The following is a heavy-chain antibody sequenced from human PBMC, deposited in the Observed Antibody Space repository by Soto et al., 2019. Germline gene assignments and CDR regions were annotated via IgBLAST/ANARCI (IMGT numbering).Heavy chain of an antibody. D-gene: IGHD3-3*01. V-gene: IGHV3-48*03. CDR1: GFTFISYE. J-gene: IGHJ6*02. CDR3: ARDLLHYDFWSGYSAYFYYGMDV. CDR2: ISDSGRTI. Sequence: GGSLRLSCSASGFTFISYEMNWVRQAPGKGLEWVSYISDSGRTIYYADSVKGRFTVSRDDAQNSVYLQMDSLRAEDTAAYYCARDLLHYDFWSGYSAYFYYGMDVWGPGITVTVSS.